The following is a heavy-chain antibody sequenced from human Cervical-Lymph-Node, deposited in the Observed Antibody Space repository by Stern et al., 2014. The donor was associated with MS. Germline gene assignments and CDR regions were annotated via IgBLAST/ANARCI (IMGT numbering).Heavy chain of an antibody. V-gene: IGHV6-1*01. CDR2: TYYRSKWYN. CDR3: ARYSSDAAVAGFHF. D-gene: IGHD6-19*01. Sequence: QLQLQQSGPGLVKPSQTLSLTCALSGDSVSSNSAAWNWIRQSPSRGLEWLGRTYYRSKWYNDYAVSVKSRITIIPDTSKNQFSLQLNSVTPEDTAVYYCARYSSDAAVAGFHFWGQGTLVTVSS. CDR1: GDSVSSNSAA. J-gene: IGHJ4*02.